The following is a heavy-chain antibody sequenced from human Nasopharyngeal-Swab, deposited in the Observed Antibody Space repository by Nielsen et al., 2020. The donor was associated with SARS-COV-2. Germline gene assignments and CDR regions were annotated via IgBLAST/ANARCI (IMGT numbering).Heavy chain of an antibody. CDR2: IVVGSGNT. J-gene: IGHJ3*02. V-gene: IGHV1-58*01. CDR3: ATDSSGYHDAFDI. D-gene: IGHD3-22*01. Sequence: WVRQAPGKRLEWIGWIVVGSGNTNYAQKFQERVTITRDMSTSTAYMELSSLRSEVTAVYYCATDSSGYHDAFDIWGQGTMVTVSS.